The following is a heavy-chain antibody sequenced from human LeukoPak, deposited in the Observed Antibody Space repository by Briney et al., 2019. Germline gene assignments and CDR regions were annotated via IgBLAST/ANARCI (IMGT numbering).Heavy chain of an antibody. V-gene: IGHV4-39*07. J-gene: IGHJ4*02. CDR1: GGSISSSSYY. CDR2: IYYSGST. Sequence: SETLSLTCTVSGGSISSSSYYWGWIRQPPGKGLEWIGSIYYSGSTYYNPSLKSRVTISVDTSKNQSSLKLSSVTAADTAVYYCARDKSGSFDYWGQGTLVTVSS. CDR3: ARDKSGSFDY. D-gene: IGHD1-26*01.